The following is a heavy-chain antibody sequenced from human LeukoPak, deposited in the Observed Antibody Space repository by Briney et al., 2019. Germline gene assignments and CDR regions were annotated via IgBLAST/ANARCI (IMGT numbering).Heavy chain of an antibody. CDR1: GGSISSYY. D-gene: IGHD1-26*01. CDR2: IYYSGST. CDR3: ARMPPVGGSYVY. J-gene: IGHJ4*02. V-gene: IGHV4-59*01. Sequence: SETLSLTCTVSGGSISSYYWSWIRQPPGKGLEWIGYIYYSGSTNYNPSLKSRVSISVDTSKNQFSLNLTSVTAADTAVYYCARMPPVGGSYVYWGQGTLVTVSS.